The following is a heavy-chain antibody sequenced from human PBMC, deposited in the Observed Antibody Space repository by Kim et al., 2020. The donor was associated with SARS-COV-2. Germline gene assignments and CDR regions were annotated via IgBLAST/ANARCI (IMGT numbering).Heavy chain of an antibody. V-gene: IGHV1-24*01. J-gene: IGHJ5*02. Sequence: ASVKVSCKVSGYTLTELSMHWVRQAPGKGLEWMGGFDPEDGETIYAQKFQGRVTMTEDTSTDTAYMELSSLRSEDTAVYYCATDRPYSSGWRYWFDPWGQGTLVTVSS. D-gene: IGHD6-19*01. CDR1: GYTLTELS. CDR2: FDPEDGET. CDR3: ATDRPYSSGWRYWFDP.